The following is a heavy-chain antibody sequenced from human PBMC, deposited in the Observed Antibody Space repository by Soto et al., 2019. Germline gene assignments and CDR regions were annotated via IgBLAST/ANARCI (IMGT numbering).Heavy chain of an antibody. J-gene: IGHJ6*02. V-gene: IGHV3-73*02. CDR1: GFTFSGSA. Sequence: EVQLVESGGGLVQPGGSLKLSCAASGFTFSGSAMHWVRQASGKGLEWVGRIRSKANSYATAYAASVKGRFTISRDDSKNTAYLQMNSLRAEDTAVYYCARGLDYYDSSGSLYGMDVWGQGTTVTVSS. CDR2: IRSKANSYAT. D-gene: IGHD3-22*01. CDR3: ARGLDYYDSSGSLYGMDV.